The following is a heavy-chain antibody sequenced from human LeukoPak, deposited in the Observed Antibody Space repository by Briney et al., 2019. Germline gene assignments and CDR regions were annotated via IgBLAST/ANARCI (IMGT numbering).Heavy chain of an antibody. CDR1: GFTFSSYW. V-gene: IGHV3-7*03. J-gene: IGHJ4*02. CDR2: IKQDGSEK. D-gene: IGHD1-26*01. CDR3: AKAAVGDVFSFDY. Sequence: PGGSPRLSCAASGFTFSSYWMSWVRQAPGKGLEWVANIKQDGSEKYYVDSVKGRFTISRDNAKNSLYLQMYSLRVEDTAVYYCAKAAVGDVFSFDYWGQGTLVTVSS.